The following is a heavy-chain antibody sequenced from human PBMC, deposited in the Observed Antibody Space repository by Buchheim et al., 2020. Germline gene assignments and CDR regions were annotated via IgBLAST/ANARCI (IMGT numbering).Heavy chain of an antibody. D-gene: IGHD6-19*01. V-gene: IGHV3-7*01. CDR1: GFTFSSYW. J-gene: IGHJ6*02. CDR3: ARGAYSSGSYYYYYGMDV. CDR2: IKQDGREK. Sequence: EVQLVESGGGLVQPGGSLRLSCAVSGFTFSSYWMSWVRQAPGKGLEWVANIKQDGREKYYVDSVKGRFTIPRENAKNSLYLQMNSLRAEDTAVYYCARGAYSSGSYYYYYGMDVWGQGTT.